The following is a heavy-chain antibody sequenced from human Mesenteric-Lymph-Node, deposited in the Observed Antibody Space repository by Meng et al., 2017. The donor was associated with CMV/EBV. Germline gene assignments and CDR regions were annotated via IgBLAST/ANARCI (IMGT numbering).Heavy chain of an antibody. J-gene: IGHJ4*02. CDR3: ARGRRPDY. CDR1: GFTFSNAW. Sequence: GESLKISCAASGFTFSNAWMSWVRQAPGKGLEWVGRIKSKTDGGTTDYAAPVKGRFTISRDNAKNSLYLQMNSLRAEDTAVYYCARGRRPDYWGQGTLVTVSS. V-gene: IGHV3-15*01. CDR2: IKSKTDGGTT.